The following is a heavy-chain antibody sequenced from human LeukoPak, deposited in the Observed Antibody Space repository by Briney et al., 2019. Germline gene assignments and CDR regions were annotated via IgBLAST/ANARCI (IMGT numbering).Heavy chain of an antibody. CDR3: ARHESYGDANWFDP. CDR1: GGSITSYY. D-gene: IGHD4-17*01. Sequence: SETLSLTCTVSGGSITSYYCSWIRQSPGKGLEWIGYIYYNGVTNYNPSLRSRVTMSVDTSKNQFSLKLNSVTAADTPVYYCARHESYGDANWFDPWGQGTLVTVSS. J-gene: IGHJ5*02. V-gene: IGHV4-59*08. CDR2: IYYNGVT.